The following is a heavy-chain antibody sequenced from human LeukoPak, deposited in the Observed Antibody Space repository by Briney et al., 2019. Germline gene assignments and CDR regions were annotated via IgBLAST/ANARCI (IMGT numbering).Heavy chain of an antibody. Sequence: SETLSLTCTVSGGSISSSSYYWSWIRQPPGKGLEWIGYIYYSGSTNYNPSLKSRVTISVDTSKNQFSLKLSSVTAADTAVYYCARGRYSSSSGDYWGQGTLVTVSS. D-gene: IGHD6-6*01. CDR1: GGSISSSSYY. V-gene: IGHV4-61*01. J-gene: IGHJ4*02. CDR2: IYYSGST. CDR3: ARGRYSSSSGDY.